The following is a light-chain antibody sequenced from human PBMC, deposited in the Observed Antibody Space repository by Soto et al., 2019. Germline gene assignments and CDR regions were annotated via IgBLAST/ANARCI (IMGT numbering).Light chain of an antibody. CDR3: QQYNNWPPT. CDR1: QSVPGN. Sequence: EIVLTQSPGTLSLPPGERATLSCGASQSVPGNYLAWYQHKPGRPPRLVIYGASTRATGIPARFSGSGSGTEFTLTISSLQSEDFAVYYCQQYNNWPPTFGGGTKVDIK. V-gene: IGKV3-15*01. J-gene: IGKJ4*01. CDR2: GAS.